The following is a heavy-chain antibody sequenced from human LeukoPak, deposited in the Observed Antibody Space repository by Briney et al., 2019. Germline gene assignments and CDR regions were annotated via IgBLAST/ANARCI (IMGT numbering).Heavy chain of an antibody. CDR3: AKDRMVRGAYFDY. CDR1: GFTFSSYD. Sequence: GGSLRLSCAASGFTFSSYDMSWVRQAPGKGLEWVSAISGSGGSTYYADSVKGRFTISRDNSKNTLYLQMNSLRAEDTAVYYCAKDRMVRGAYFDYWGQGTLVTVSS. V-gene: IGHV3-23*01. J-gene: IGHJ4*02. CDR2: ISGSGGST. D-gene: IGHD3-10*01.